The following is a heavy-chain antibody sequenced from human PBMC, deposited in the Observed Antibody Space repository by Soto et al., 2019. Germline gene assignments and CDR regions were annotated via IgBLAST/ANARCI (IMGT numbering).Heavy chain of an antibody. V-gene: IGHV1-69*13. Sequence: SVKVSCKASGGTFSSYAISWVRQAPGQGLEWMGGIIPIFGTANYAQKFQGRVTITADESTSTAYMELSSLRSEDTAVYYCASPSRGYSYEYYFDYWGQGTRVTVSS. CDR1: GGTFSSYA. D-gene: IGHD5-18*01. J-gene: IGHJ4*02. CDR2: IIPIFGTA. CDR3: ASPSRGYSYEYYFDY.